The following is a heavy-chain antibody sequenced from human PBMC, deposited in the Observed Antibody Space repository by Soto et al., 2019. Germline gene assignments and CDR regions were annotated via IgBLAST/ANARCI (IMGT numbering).Heavy chain of an antibody. CDR2: ISAYNGNT. V-gene: IGHV1-18*01. CDR1: GYTFTSYG. CDR3: ARDLGGWPDY. J-gene: IGHJ4*02. D-gene: IGHD2-15*01. Sequence: GASVKVSCKASGYTFTSYGISWVRQAPGQGLEWMGWISAYNGNTNYAQKFQGRVTITRDTSASTAYMELSSLRSEDTAVYYCARDLGGWPDYWGQGTLVTVS.